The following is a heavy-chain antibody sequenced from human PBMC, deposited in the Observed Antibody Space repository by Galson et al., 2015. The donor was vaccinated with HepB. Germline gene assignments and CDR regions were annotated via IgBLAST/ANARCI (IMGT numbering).Heavy chain of an antibody. D-gene: IGHD5-18*01. CDR2: ISWNSGSI. CDR3: ANSRGYSYGYGYYHYTMDV. J-gene: IGHJ6*02. CDR1: GFTFDDYA. Sequence: SLRLSCAASGFTFDDYAMHWVRHAPGKGLEWVSGISWNSGSIGYADSVKGRFTISRDNAKNSLYLQMNSLRAEDTAVYYCANSRGYSYGYGYYHYTMDVWGQGTTVTVSS. V-gene: IGHV3-9*01.